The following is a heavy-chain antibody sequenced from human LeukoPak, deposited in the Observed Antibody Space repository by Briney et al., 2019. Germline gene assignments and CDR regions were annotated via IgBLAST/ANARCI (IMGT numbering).Heavy chain of an antibody. Sequence: SETLSPTCTVSGDSISSYYWSWIRQPPGKGLEWIGYIYTSESTNYNHSLNSRVTISIDTSKNQFSLNLRSVTAADTAVYYRARLSSGQFNWFDPWGQGTLVTVSS. D-gene: IGHD3-22*01. J-gene: IGHJ5*02. CDR3: ARLSSGQFNWFDP. CDR1: GDSISSYY. V-gene: IGHV4-4*09. CDR2: IYTSEST.